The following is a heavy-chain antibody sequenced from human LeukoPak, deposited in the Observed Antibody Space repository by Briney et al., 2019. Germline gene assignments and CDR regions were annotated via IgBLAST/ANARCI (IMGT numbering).Heavy chain of an antibody. J-gene: IGHJ3*02. V-gene: IGHV1-18*01. Sequence: ASVKVSCKASGYTFTSYGISWVRQAPGQGLEWMGWISAYNGNTNYAQKLQSRVTMTTDTSTDTAYMELSSLRSEDTAVYYCATDYGPRAFDIWGQGTMVTVSS. CDR2: ISAYNGNT. D-gene: IGHD3-10*01. CDR1: GYTFTSYG. CDR3: ATDYGPRAFDI.